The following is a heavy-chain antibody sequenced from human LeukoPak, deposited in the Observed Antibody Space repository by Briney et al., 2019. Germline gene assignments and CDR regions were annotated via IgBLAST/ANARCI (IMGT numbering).Heavy chain of an antibody. CDR3: ARDSGTTGEVKFDP. V-gene: IGHV4-38-2*02. D-gene: IGHD3-10*01. CDR2: IYHSGST. Sequence: PSETLSLTCTVSGYSISSGYYWGWIRPPPGKGLEWIGSIYHSGSTYYNPSLKSRVILSLDTSNNHFSLKLISVTAADTAVYYCARDSGTTGEVKFDPWGQGMLVTVSS. CDR1: GYSISSGYY. J-gene: IGHJ5*02.